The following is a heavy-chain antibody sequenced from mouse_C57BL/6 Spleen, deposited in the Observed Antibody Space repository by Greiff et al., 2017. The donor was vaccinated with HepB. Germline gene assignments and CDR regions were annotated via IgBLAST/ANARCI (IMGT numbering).Heavy chain of an antibody. D-gene: IGHD3-3*01. Sequence: DVKLQESGPVLVKPGPSVKISCKASGFTFTDYYMHWVKQSHGKSLEWIGLVYPYNGGTSYNQKFKGKATLTVDTSSSTAYMELNSLTSEDSAVYYCAGGRRSDWYFDVWGTGTTVTVSS. CDR3: AGGRRSDWYFDV. CDR1: GFTFTDYY. CDR2: VYPYNGGT. V-gene: IGHV1-36*01. J-gene: IGHJ1*03.